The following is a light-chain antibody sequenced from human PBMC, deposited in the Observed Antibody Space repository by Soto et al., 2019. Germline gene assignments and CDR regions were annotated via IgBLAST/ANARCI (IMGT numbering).Light chain of an antibody. J-gene: IGLJ3*02. CDR3: CSYAGSYTWM. CDR2: DVN. Sequence: QSVLTQPRSVSGSPGQSVTISCSGANSDVGAYNYVSWYQHHPGKGPKLMIYDVNKRPSGVPDRFSGSESGNTASLTISGLQAEDEADYYCCSYAGSYTWMFGGGTKLTVL. V-gene: IGLV2-11*01. CDR1: NSDVGAYNY.